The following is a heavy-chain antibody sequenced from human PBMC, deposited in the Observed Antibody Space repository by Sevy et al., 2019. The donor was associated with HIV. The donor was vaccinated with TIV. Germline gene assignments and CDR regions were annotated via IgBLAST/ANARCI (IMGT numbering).Heavy chain of an antibody. Sequence: GGSLRLSCAASGFTFSSYWMSWVRQAPGKGLEWVAKINQDGNDKYYVDSVKGRFTISRDNAKNSLSLQMNSLRAEDTAVYYCARDPGRTGFDFWGQGTLVTVSS. J-gene: IGHJ4*02. V-gene: IGHV3-7*03. CDR1: GFTFSSYW. CDR2: INQDGNDK. D-gene: IGHD1-1*01. CDR3: ARDPGRTGFDF.